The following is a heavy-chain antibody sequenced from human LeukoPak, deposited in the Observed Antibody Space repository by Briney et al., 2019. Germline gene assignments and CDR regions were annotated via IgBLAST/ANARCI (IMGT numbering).Heavy chain of an antibody. J-gene: IGHJ2*01. Sequence: GGSLRLSCAASGFIVNNNYMNWVRQVPGKGLQWVSVLYSGGSTYYADSVKGRFTISRENAKNSLYLQMNSLRAGDTAVYYCARAAYSSTWYSRYFDLWGRGTLVTVSS. D-gene: IGHD6-13*01. V-gene: IGHV3-66*01. CDR2: LYSGGST. CDR3: ARAAYSSTWYSRYFDL. CDR1: GFIVNNNY.